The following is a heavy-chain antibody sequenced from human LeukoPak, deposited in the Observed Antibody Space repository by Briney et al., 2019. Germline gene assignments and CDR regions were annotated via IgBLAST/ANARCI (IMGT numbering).Heavy chain of an antibody. CDR2: INPHSGGT. CDR3: ARDVGEYCSSTNCYASHY. Sequence: ASVKVSCKASGYTLTGYYIHWVRQAPGQGLEWMGWINPHSGGTNYAQKFQGGVIMTRDTSITTAYMELSSLRSDDTAVYYCARDVGEYCSSTNCYASHYWGQGTLVTVPS. CDR1: GYTLTGYY. V-gene: IGHV1-2*02. D-gene: IGHD2-2*01. J-gene: IGHJ4*02.